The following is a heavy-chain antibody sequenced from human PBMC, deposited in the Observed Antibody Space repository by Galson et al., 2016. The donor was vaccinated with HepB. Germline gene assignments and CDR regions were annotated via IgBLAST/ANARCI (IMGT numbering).Heavy chain of an antibody. Sequence: SVKVSCKASGYTFTSYDINWVRQATGQGLEWMGWMNPDSGNTVYAQKFQGRITMTRNTSISTAYMELSSLRSEDTAGYYCARRRAYGSGGSCASDYSDYGMDVWGQGTTVTVSS. J-gene: IGHJ6*02. CDR1: GYTFTSYD. CDR2: MNPDSGNT. D-gene: IGHD2-15*01. V-gene: IGHV1-8*01. CDR3: ARRRAYGSGGSCASDYSDYGMDV.